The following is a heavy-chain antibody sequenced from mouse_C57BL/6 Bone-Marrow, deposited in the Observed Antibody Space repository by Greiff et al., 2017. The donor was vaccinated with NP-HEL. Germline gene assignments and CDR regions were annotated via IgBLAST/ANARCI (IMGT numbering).Heavy chain of an antibody. D-gene: IGHD1-1*01. CDR3: ARWRDYGSSLTHFDY. J-gene: IGHJ2*01. Sequence: QVQLQQSDAELVKPGASVKISCKVSGYTFTDHTIHWMKQRPEQGLEWIGYIYPSDGSNKYNEKFKGKATLTAYKSSSTAYMQLNSLTSEDSAVYFCARWRDYGSSLTHFDYWGQGTTLTVSS. V-gene: IGHV1-78*01. CDR2: IYPSDGSN. CDR1: GYTFTDHT.